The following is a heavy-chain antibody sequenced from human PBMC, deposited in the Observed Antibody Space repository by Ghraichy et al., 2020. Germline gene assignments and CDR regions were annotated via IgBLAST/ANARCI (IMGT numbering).Heavy chain of an antibody. V-gene: IGHV3-7*03. D-gene: IGHD6-13*01. CDR1: GFTFSSYW. CDR2: IKQDGSEK. CDR3: ARDWHSSSPFWGGNYYYYMDV. Sequence: GGSLRLSCAASGFTFSSYWMSWVRQAPGKGLEWVANIKQDGSEKYYVDSVKGRFTISRDNAKNSLYLQMNSLRAEDTAVYYCARDWHSSSPFWGGNYYYYMDVWGKGTTVTVSS. J-gene: IGHJ6*03.